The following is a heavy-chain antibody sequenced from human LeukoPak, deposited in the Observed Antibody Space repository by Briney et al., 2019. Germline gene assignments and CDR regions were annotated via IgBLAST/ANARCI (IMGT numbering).Heavy chain of an antibody. CDR1: GFTFSSYA. CDR3: ASAIQQQLVSEFDY. Sequence: GRSLRLSCAASGFTFSSYAMHWVRQAPGKGLEWVAVISYDGSNKYYADSVKGRFTISRDNSKNTLYLQMNSLRAEDTAVYYCASAIQQQLVSEFDYWGQGTLVTVSS. J-gene: IGHJ4*02. CDR2: ISYDGSNK. V-gene: IGHV3-30-3*01. D-gene: IGHD6-13*01.